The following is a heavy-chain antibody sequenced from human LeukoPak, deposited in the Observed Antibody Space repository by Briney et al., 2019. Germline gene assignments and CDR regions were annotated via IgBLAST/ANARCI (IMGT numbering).Heavy chain of an antibody. Sequence: PSETLSLTCAVYGGSFSGYYWSWIRQPPGKGLEWIGEINHSGSTNYNPSLKSRVTISVDTSKNQFSLKLSSVTAADTAVYYCARLQRIGYSSGWYYDPPQLYYFDYWGQGTLVTVSS. D-gene: IGHD6-19*01. CDR3: ARLQRIGYSSGWYYDPPQLYYFDY. CDR2: INHSGST. CDR1: GGSFSGYY. V-gene: IGHV4-34*01. J-gene: IGHJ4*02.